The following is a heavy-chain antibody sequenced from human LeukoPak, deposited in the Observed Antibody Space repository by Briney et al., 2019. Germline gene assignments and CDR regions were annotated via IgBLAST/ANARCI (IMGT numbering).Heavy chain of an antibody. Sequence: GGSLRLSCAASGFTFGSYAINWVRQAPGKGLEWVSSISSSSTYIYYADSVKGRFTISRDNAKNSLHLQMNSLRAEDTAVYYCARGGGYSGYDLDAFDIWGQGTMVTVSS. J-gene: IGHJ3*02. CDR2: ISSSSTYI. D-gene: IGHD5-12*01. CDR1: GFTFGSYA. V-gene: IGHV3-21*01. CDR3: ARGGGYSGYDLDAFDI.